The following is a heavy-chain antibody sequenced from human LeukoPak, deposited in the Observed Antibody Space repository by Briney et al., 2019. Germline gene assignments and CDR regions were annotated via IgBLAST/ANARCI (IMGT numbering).Heavy chain of an antibody. CDR2: ISYDGSNK. J-gene: IGHJ4*02. CDR3: AKSEVVVTASFDY. Sequence: GGSLRLSCAASGFTFSSYAMHWVRQAPGKGLEWVAVISYDGSNKYYADSVKGRFTISRDNSKNTLYLQMDSLRAEDTAVYYCAKSEVVVTASFDYWGQGTLVTVSS. V-gene: IGHV3-30-3*01. CDR1: GFTFSSYA. D-gene: IGHD2-21*02.